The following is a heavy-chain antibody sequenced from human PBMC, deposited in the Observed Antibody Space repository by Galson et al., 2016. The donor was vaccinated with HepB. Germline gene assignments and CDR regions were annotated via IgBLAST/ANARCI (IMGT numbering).Heavy chain of an antibody. J-gene: IGHJ4*02. D-gene: IGHD6-13*01. CDR1: GFTFSDYY. Sequence: SLRLSCAASGFTFSDYYMTWIRQAPGKGLEWVSYISESSGYTDYADSVKGRFIISRDNAKNSLYLQMNSLRAEDTAVYYCATVVGIVAVWGQGTLVTVSS. CDR3: ATVVGIVAV. V-gene: IGHV3-11*06. CDR2: ISESSGYT.